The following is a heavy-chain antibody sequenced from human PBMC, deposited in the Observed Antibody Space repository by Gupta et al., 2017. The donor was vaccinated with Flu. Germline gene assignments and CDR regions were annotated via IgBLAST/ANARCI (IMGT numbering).Heavy chain of an antibody. CDR2: ISAYNGNT. D-gene: IGHD2-2*01. Sequence: QVQLVQLGAEVKKPGASVKVSCKASGYTFTSYGNSWVRQAPGQGLEWMGWISAYNGNTNYAQKLQGRVTMTTDTSTSTAYMELRSLISDDTAVYYGARAARVPAAMPGVYWGQGTLVTVAS. CDR3: ARAARVPAAMPGVY. CDR1: GYTFTSYG. J-gene: IGHJ4*02. V-gene: IGHV1-18*01.